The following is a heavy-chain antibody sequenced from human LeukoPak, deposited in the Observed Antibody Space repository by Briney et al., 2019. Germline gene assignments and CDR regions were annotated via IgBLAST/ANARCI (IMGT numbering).Heavy chain of an antibody. D-gene: IGHD3-10*01. CDR1: GFTFSSYS. CDR3: AKEAIEITMVRGVIITEYYFDY. Sequence: GGSLRLSCAASGFTFSSYSMNWVRQAPGKGLEWVSSISSSSSYIYYADSVKGRFTISRDNSKNSLYLQMNSLRTEDTALYYCAKEAIEITMVRGVIITEYYFDYWGQGTLVTVSS. J-gene: IGHJ4*02. CDR2: ISSSSSYI. V-gene: IGHV3-21*04.